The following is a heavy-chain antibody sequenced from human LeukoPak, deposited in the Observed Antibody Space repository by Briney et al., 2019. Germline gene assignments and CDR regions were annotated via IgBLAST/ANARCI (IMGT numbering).Heavy chain of an antibody. J-gene: IGHJ4*02. CDR1: GFTFSSYG. CDR3: ARGSYCTNGVCYWYFDY. V-gene: IGHV3-30*03. CDR2: ISYDGSNK. D-gene: IGHD2-8*01. Sequence: PGGSLRLSCAASGFTFSSYGMHWVRQAPGKGLEWVAVISYDGSNKYYADSVKGRFTISRDNSKNTLYLQMNSLRAEDTAVYYCARGSYCTNGVCYWYFDYWGQGTLVTVSS.